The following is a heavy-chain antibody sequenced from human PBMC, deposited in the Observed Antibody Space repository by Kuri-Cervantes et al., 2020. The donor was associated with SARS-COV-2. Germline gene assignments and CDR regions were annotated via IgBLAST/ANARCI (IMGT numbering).Heavy chain of an antibody. CDR3: TTRGAPLYYYDSRGARHYYYYYYMDV. J-gene: IGHJ6*03. D-gene: IGHD3-22*01. CDR1: GFTFSSYA. Sequence: GGSLRLSCAASGFTFSSYAMSWVRQAPGKGLEWVSAISGSGGSTYYADSVKGRFTISRDNSKNTMYLQMNSLRAEDTAVYYCTTRGAPLYYYDSRGARHYYYYYYMDVWGKGTTVTVSS. CDR2: ISGSGGST. V-gene: IGHV3-23*01.